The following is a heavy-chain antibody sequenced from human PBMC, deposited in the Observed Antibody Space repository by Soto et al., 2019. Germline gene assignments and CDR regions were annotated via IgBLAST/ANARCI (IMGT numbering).Heavy chain of an antibody. CDR1: GYSFTTYY. Sequence: QVVQSGAEVRKPGASVKVSCKASGYSFTTYYIHWFRQAPGQGLEWMAIINPNGGTTNYAHKFQVRVTVTRDMSASTVYMELSSHRSAGKAMYCCAASCRGGGAPPGWWRWGRGTVVTVS. D-gene: IGHD2-15*01. V-gene: IGHV1-46*03. J-gene: IGHJ3*01. CDR3: AASCRGGGAPPGWWR. CDR2: INPNGGTT.